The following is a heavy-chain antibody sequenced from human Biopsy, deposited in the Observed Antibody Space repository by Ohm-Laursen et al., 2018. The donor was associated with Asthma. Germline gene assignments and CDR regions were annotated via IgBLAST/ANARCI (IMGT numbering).Heavy chain of an antibody. Sequence: SVKVSCNASGDSFSNFAFSWVRQAPGHGLEWMGTILTKFDITSYAEKFQGRVTITADKSTSTTYMELSRLRSEDTAVYYCARSYDTDSYPVLVLDYWGQGTLVTVSS. CDR2: ILTKFDIT. CDR3: ARSYDTDSYPVLVLDY. V-gene: IGHV1-69*04. CDR1: GDSFSNFA. J-gene: IGHJ4*02. D-gene: IGHD3-22*01.